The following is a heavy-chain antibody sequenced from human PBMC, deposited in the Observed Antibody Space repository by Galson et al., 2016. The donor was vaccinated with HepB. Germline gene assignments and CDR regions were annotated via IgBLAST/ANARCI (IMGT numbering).Heavy chain of an antibody. CDR1: GFTFSNYA. CDR2: ISGSGANT. Sequence: SLRLSCAASGFTFSNYAMTWVRRAPGKGLEWVSGISGSGANTHYANAVKGRFTISRDNPNNTLYLQVNSLRAEDTALYFCARYSNSWAPFDYWGQGRLVTVSS. D-gene: IGHD6-13*01. CDR3: ARYSNSWAPFDY. J-gene: IGHJ4*02. V-gene: IGHV3-23*01.